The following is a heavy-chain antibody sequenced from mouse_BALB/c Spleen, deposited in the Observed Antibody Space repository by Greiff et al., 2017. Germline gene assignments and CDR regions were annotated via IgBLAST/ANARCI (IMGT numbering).Heavy chain of an antibody. J-gene: IGHJ3*01. Sequence: QVQLKQSGAELVRPGASVTLSCKASGYTFTDYEMHWVKQTPVHGLEWIGAIDPETGGTAYNQKFKGKATLTADKSSSTAYMELRSLTSEDSAVYYCTRNDGYAWFAYWGQGTLVTVSA. CDR1: GYTFTDYE. CDR2: IDPETGGT. D-gene: IGHD2-3*01. CDR3: TRNDGYAWFAY. V-gene: IGHV1-15*01.